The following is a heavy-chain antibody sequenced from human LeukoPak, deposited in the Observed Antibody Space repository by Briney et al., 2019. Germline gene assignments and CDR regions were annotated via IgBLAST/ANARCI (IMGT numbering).Heavy chain of an antibody. D-gene: IGHD5-18*01. CDR3: AKVSSGYSYGCDAFDI. CDR2: IRYDGSNK. V-gene: IGHV3-30*02. J-gene: IGHJ3*02. Sequence: PGGSLRLSCAASGFTFSTYGMHWVRQAPGKWLEWVAFIRYDGSNKYYADSVKGRFTISRDNSKNTLYLQMNSLRAEDTAVYYCAKVSSGYSYGCDAFDIWGQGTMVTVFS. CDR1: GFTFSTYG.